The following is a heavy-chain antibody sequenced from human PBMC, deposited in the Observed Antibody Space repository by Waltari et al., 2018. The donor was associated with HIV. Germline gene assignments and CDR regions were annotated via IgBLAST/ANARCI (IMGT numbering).Heavy chain of an antibody. V-gene: IGHV3-21*02. CDR3: ARDIPDYDWSPTYV. D-gene: IGHD3-9*01. Sequence: VQLLESGGGLVKPGGSLRLACAASGFRFNEITMKWIRQPAGRWLGWVSSISDSGTLKFYADSVKGRFTVSRDNAKNQLFLQITRLRVEDSGVYYCARDIPDYDWSPTYVWGQGTTVTVS. J-gene: IGHJ6*02. CDR1: GFRFNEIT. CDR2: ISDSGTLK.